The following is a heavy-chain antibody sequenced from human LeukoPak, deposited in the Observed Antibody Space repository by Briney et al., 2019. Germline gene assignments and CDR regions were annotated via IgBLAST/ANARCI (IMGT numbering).Heavy chain of an antibody. CDR2: TRNKANSYTT. CDR3: ATSYCTNGVCYWSYFDY. J-gene: IGHJ4*02. V-gene: IGHV3-72*01. D-gene: IGHD2-8*01. CDR1: GFTFSDHY. Sequence: GGSLILSCAVSGFTFSDHYMDWVRQAPGKGLEWVGRTRNKANSYTTEYAASVKGRFTISRDDSKNSVNLQMNSLKTEDTAVYYCATSYCTNGVCYWSYFDYWGQGTLVTVSS.